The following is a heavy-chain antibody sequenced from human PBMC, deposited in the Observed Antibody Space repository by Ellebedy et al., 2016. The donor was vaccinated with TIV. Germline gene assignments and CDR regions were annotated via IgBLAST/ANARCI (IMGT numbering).Heavy chain of an antibody. J-gene: IGHJ4*02. V-gene: IGHV3-72*01. D-gene: IGHD3-22*01. Sequence: GESLKISCVASGFTLSDNYMDWVRQAPGKGLEWVGRTRSKAKSYTTDYAASVKGRFTVSRDDSQTSLSRQMNSLKTEDTALYYCCRVEGGGFYAYWGQGTLVTVSA. CDR3: CRVEGGGFYAY. CDR1: GFTLSDNY. CDR2: TRSKAKSYTT.